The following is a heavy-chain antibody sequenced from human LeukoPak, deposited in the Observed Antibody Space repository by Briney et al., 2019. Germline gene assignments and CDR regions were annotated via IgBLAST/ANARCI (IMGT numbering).Heavy chain of an antibody. Sequence: GGSLRLSCAASGFTFDDYAMHWVRQAPGKGLEWVSGISWNSGSIGHADSVKGRFTISRDNAKNSLYLQMNSLRAEDMALYYCAKARYCSSTSCYWDYWGQGTLVTVSS. D-gene: IGHD2-2*01. V-gene: IGHV3-9*03. CDR3: AKARYCSSTSCYWDY. J-gene: IGHJ4*02. CDR2: ISWNSGSI. CDR1: GFTFDDYA.